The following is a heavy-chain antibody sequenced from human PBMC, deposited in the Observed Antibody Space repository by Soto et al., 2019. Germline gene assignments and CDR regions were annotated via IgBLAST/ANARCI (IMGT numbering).Heavy chain of an antibody. CDR3: AKMQWLASYYFDY. V-gene: IGHV3-23*01. Sequence: GGSLRLSCAASGFTFSSYAMSWVRQAPGKGLEGVSALSGSGGSTYYADSVKGRFTISRDNSKNTLYLQMNSLRAEDTAVYYCAKMQWLASYYFDYWGQGTLVTVSS. CDR1: GFTFSSYA. D-gene: IGHD6-19*01. J-gene: IGHJ4*02. CDR2: LSGSGGST.